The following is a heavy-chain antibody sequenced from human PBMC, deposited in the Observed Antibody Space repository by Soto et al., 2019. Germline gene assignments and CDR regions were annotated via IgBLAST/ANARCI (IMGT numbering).Heavy chain of an antibody. V-gene: IGHV3-23*01. CDR1: GLTVSGKKY. J-gene: IGHJ4*02. CDR2: FSGSGGAT. CDR3: AKAVGDY. Sequence: GGSLRLSCVASGLTVSGKKYMAWVRQAPGKGPEWVSGFSGSGGATFYADSVKGRFTISRDSSKNTIYLQMDRLRADDAAVYYCAKAVGDYWGRGTLVTVSS. D-gene: IGHD1-26*01.